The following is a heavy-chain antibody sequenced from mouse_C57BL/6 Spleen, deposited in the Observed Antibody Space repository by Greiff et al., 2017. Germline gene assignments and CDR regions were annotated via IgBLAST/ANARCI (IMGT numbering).Heavy chain of an antibody. Sequence: QVQLKESGAELVRPGASVTLSCKASGYTFTDYEMHWVKQTPVHGLEWIGAIDPETGGTAYNQKFKGKAILTADKSSSTAYMELRSLTSEDSAVDYCTRPYGSSPPAWFAYWGQGTLVTVSA. J-gene: IGHJ3*01. CDR1: GYTFTDYE. CDR2: IDPETGGT. D-gene: IGHD1-1*01. CDR3: TRPYGSSPPAWFAY. V-gene: IGHV1-15*01.